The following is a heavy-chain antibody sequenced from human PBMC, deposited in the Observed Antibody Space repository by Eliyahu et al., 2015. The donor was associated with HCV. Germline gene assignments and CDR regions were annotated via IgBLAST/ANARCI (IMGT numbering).Heavy chain of an antibody. Sequence: DVQLVESGGGLVQTGXSLXVSCTASGFTFGNHWMHWVRQAPGKGLVWVSRISTDGSRTAFADSVKGRFTISRDNAKNILYLQMTSLAAEDTALYYCARDTLTPRRAFDLWGQGTLVTVSS. V-gene: IGHV3-74*01. J-gene: IGHJ4*02. CDR2: ISTDGSRT. CDR1: GFTFGNHW. CDR3: ARDTLTPRRAFDL. D-gene: IGHD4/OR15-4a*01.